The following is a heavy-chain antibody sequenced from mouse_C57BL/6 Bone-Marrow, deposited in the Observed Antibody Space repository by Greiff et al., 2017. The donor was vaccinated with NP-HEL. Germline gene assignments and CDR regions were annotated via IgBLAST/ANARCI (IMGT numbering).Heavy chain of an antibody. V-gene: IGHV5-6*01. Sequence: EVQLVESGGDLVKPGGSLKLSCAASGFTFSSYGMSWVRQTPDKRLEWVATISSGGGYTYYPDSVKGRFTISRDNAKNTLYLQMSSLKSEDTAMYYCARLEGWLPLYYYAMDYWGQGTSVTVSS. CDR1: GFTFSSYG. CDR3: ARLEGWLPLYYYAMDY. D-gene: IGHD2-3*01. CDR2: ISSGGGYT. J-gene: IGHJ4*01.